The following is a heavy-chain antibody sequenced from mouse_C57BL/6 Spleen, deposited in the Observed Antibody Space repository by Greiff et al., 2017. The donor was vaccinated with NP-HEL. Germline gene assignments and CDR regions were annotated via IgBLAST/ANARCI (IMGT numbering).Heavy chain of an antibody. CDR1: GFTFSNYW. Sequence: EVKLVESGGGLVQPGGSMKLSCVASGFTFSNYWMNWVRQSPEKGLEWVAQIRLKSDNYATHYAESVKGRFTISRDDSKSSVYLQMNNLRAEDTGIYYCTVRYDGYYEGFAYWGQGTLVTVSA. CDR2: IRLKSDNYAT. D-gene: IGHD2-3*01. V-gene: IGHV6-3*01. J-gene: IGHJ3*01. CDR3: TVRYDGYYEGFAY.